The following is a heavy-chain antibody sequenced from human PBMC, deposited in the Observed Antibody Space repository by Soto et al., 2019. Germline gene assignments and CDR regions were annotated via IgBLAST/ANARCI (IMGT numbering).Heavy chain of an antibody. CDR3: AHLYYYDSSGYYSTFDY. J-gene: IGHJ4*02. CDR1: GFSLSTSGVG. V-gene: IGHV2-5*02. Sequence: QITLKESGPTLVKPTQTLTLTCTFSGFSLSTSGVGVGWIRQPPGKALEWLALIYWDDDKRYSPSLKSRLTITKDTSKNPVVLTMTNMDPVDTATYYCAHLYYYDSSGYYSTFDYWGQGTLVTVSS. CDR2: IYWDDDK. D-gene: IGHD3-22*01.